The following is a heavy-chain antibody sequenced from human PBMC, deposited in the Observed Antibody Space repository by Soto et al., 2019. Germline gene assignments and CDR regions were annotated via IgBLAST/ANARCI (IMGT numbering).Heavy chain of an antibody. V-gene: IGHV1-18*04. J-gene: IGHJ6*02. Sequence: QVQLVQSGPEVRKPGASVKVSCKASGYIFSRYGISWVRQAPGQGLEWMAWISGYNGNTKFGERVQGRVHVTTDTSTSTAYMELRSLRSDDTAVYYCAREAAAERNYYGLDVWGQGTTVIVSS. CDR3: AREAAAERNYYGLDV. D-gene: IGHD6-13*01. CDR1: GYIFSRYG. CDR2: ISGYNGNT.